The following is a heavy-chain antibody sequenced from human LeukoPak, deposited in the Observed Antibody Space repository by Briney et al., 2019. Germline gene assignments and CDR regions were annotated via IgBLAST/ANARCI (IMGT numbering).Heavy chain of an antibody. D-gene: IGHD5-12*01. CDR1: GFTFSSYS. CDR3: AKGYDRGYDLGHAFDI. V-gene: IGHV3-21*04. CDR2: ISSSSSYI. Sequence: GGSLRLSCAASGFTFSSYSMNWVRQAPGKGLEWVSSISSSSSYIYYADSVKGRSTISRDKSKNTLYLQMNSLRAEDTAVYYCAKGYDRGYDLGHAFDIWGQGTMVTVSS. J-gene: IGHJ3*02.